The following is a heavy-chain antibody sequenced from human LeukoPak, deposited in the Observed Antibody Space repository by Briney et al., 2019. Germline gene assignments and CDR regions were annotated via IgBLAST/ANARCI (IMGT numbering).Heavy chain of an antibody. J-gene: IGHJ5*02. V-gene: IGHV3-23*01. CDR1: GFTFSSYA. Sequence: QPGGSLRLSCAASGFTFSSYAMSWVRQAPGKGLEWVSAISGSGGSAYYADSVKGRFTISRDNSKNTLYLQMNSLRAEDTAVYYCAKVRSSSIAARHWFDPWGQGTLVTVSS. CDR2: ISGSGGSA. CDR3: AKVRSSSIAARHWFDP. D-gene: IGHD6-6*01.